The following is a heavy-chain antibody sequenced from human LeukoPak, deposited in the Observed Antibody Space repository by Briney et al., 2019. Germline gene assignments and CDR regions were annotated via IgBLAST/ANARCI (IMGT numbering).Heavy chain of an antibody. CDR1: GFTVSSNY. V-gene: IGHV3-66*02. CDR2: IYSGGST. J-gene: IGHJ4*02. CDR3: ARVSSDSLFDY. D-gene: IGHD2-15*01. Sequence: GGSLRLSCAASGFTVSSNYMTWVRQAPGKGLEWVSVIYSGGSTYYADSVKGRFTISRDNSKNTLYLQMNSLRAEDTAVYYCARVSSDSLFDYWGQGTLVTVSS.